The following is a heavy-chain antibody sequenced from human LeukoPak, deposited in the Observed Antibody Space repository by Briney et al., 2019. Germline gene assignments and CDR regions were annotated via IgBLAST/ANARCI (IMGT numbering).Heavy chain of an antibody. J-gene: IGHJ5*02. Sequence: PGGSLRLSCAASGFTFSSYGMHWVRQAPGKGLEGVAFIRYDGSNKYYADSVKGRFTISRDNSKNTLYLQMSSLRAEDTALYYCAKTYYDFWSGYRPFDPWGQGTLVTVSS. CDR2: IRYDGSNK. D-gene: IGHD3-3*01. CDR1: GFTFSSYG. CDR3: AKTYYDFWSGYRPFDP. V-gene: IGHV3-30*02.